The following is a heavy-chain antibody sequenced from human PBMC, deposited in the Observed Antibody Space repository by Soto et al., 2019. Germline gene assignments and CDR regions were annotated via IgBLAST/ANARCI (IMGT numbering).Heavy chain of an antibody. CDR3: ACSTEGVRVYRDYYYYYMDV. D-gene: IGHD3-10*01. V-gene: IGHV1-8*01. J-gene: IGHJ6*03. CDR1: GYTFTSYD. CDR2: MNPNSGNT. Sequence: GASVKVSCKASGYTFTSYDINWVRQATGQGLEWMGWMNPNSGNTGYAQKFQGRVTMTRNTSMSTAYMELSSLRSEDTAVYYCACSTEGVRVYRDYYYYYMDVWGKGTTVTVSS.